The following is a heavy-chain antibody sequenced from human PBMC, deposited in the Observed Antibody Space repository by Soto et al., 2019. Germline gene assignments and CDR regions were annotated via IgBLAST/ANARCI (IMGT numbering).Heavy chain of an antibody. CDR2: INHSGST. D-gene: IGHD2-2*01. CDR1: GGSFSGYY. CDR3: ARGMDCSSTSCYYSNYYYYMDV. Sequence: SETLSLTCAVYGGSFSGYYLSWIRQPPGKGLEWIGEINHSGSTNYNPSLKSRVTISVDTSKNQFSLKLSSVTAADTAVYYCARGMDCSSTSCYYSNYYYYMDVWGKGTTVTVSS. J-gene: IGHJ6*03. V-gene: IGHV4-34*01.